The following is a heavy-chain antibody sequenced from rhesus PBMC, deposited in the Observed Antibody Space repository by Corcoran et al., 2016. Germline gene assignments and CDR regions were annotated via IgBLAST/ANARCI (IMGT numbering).Heavy chain of an antibody. CDR3: ARRPSYYYSGSFDGLDS. Sequence: QVQLQESGPGLVKPSETLSLTCTVSGCSITGDHNWNWIRPAPGTGLEGIGAVYGNRASTNYNPSLKSRVTISKDTSKNQFSLKLSSVTAADTAVYYCARRPSYYYSGSFDGLDSWGQGVVVTVSS. V-gene: IGHV4-143*01. CDR2: VYGNRAST. J-gene: IGHJ6*01. CDR1: GCSITGDHN. D-gene: IGHD3-16*01.